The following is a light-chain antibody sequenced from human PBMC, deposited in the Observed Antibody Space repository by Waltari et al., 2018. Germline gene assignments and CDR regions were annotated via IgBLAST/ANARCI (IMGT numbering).Light chain of an antibody. V-gene: IGKV1-33*01. J-gene: IGKJ1*01. CDR3: QQYDNLSWT. CDR2: DTS. CDR1: QDISNY. Sequence: DIQMTQSPSSLSASVGDRITITCQASQDISNYLKWYQQKPGKAPKLLIYDTSNVETGVPSRFSGSGSGTDFTFTISSLQPEDIATYYCQQYDNLSWTFGQGTKVEIK.